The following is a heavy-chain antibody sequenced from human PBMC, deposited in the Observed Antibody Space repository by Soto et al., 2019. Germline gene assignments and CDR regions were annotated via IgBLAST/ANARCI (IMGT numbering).Heavy chain of an antibody. CDR3: ARDRTTMVRGVIINWFDP. CDR2: ISSSSSYI. D-gene: IGHD3-10*01. Sequence: GGSLRVSWAASGFTFNSYSVNWVRQAPGKGLEWVSSISSSSSYIYYADSVKGRFTISRDNAKNSLYLQMNSLRAEDTAVYYCARDRTTMVRGVIINWFDPWGQGTLVTVSS. V-gene: IGHV3-21*01. CDR1: GFTFNSYS. J-gene: IGHJ5*02.